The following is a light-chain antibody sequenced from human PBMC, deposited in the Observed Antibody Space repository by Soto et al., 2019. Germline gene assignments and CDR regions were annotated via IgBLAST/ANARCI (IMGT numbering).Light chain of an antibody. CDR1: SSDVGGYKF. CDR2: EVN. J-gene: IGLJ2*01. CDR3: SAYTSRNTGI. Sequence: QSALTQPASVSGSPGQSITISCTGTSSDVGGYKFVSWYQQYPGKAPKLMIYEVNNRPSGVSNRFSGSKSGNTASLTISGLQAEDEADYYCSAYTSRNTGIIGGGTQLTVL. V-gene: IGLV2-14*01.